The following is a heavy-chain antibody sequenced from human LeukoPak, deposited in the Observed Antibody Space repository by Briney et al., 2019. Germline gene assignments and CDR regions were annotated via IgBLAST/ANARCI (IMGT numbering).Heavy chain of an antibody. CDR2: IYDSGST. CDR1: GGSISSSSYY. J-gene: IGHJ5*01. Sequence: SETLSLTCTVSGGSISSSSYYWGWIRQPPGKGLEWIGSIYDSGSTYYNSSLKSRVTISVDTSKNQLSLKLSSVTAADTAVYFCARDQEHCSGTSCYPYWYDSWGQGTLVTVSS. D-gene: IGHD2-2*01. V-gene: IGHV4-39*07. CDR3: ARDQEHCSGTSCYPYWYDS.